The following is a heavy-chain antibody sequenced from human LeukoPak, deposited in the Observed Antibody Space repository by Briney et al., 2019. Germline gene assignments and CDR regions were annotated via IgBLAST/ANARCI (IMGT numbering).Heavy chain of an antibody. D-gene: IGHD5-18*01. CDR1: GFTFSRYW. J-gene: IGHJ4*02. CDR2: IKQDGSEK. Sequence: GGSLRLSCAASGFTFSRYWMSWVRQAPGKGLEWVANIKQDGSEKYYVDSVKGRFTISRDNAKNSLYLQMNSLRAEDTAAYYCTGLSTAMADDYWGQGTLVIVSS. CDR3: TGLSTAMADDY. V-gene: IGHV3-7*01.